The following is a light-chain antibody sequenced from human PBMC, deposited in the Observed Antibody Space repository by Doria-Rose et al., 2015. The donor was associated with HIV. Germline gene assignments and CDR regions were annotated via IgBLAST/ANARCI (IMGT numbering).Light chain of an antibody. J-gene: IGKJ1*01. Sequence: GERATLSCRASQSVTSNYLAWYQQKPGQAPRLLIYGASSRVTGIPDRFSGSGSGTDFTLTISRLEPEDFEVYYCQQYGSTPPTFGQGTKVEIK. CDR3: QQYGSTPPT. CDR2: GAS. CDR1: QSVTSNY. V-gene: IGKV3-20*01.